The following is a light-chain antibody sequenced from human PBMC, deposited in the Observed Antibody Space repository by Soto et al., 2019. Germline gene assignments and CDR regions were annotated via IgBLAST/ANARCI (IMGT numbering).Light chain of an antibody. CDR3: QQYNNWPRAT. V-gene: IGKV3-15*01. Sequence: EIVLTQSPATLSVSPGDRATRCCRASQSISSNLAWYQQKPGQAPRLLMFRTSSRATGFPARFSGSGSGTEFNLTISSLQSEDFGVYYCQQYNNWPRATFGGGTKVDIK. J-gene: IGKJ4*01. CDR1: QSISSN. CDR2: RTS.